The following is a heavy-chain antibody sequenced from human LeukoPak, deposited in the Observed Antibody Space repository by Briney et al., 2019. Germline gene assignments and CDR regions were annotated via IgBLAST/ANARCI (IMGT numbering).Heavy chain of an antibody. CDR1: GGSISSYY. Sequence: SETLSLTCTVSGGSISSYYWSWIRQPPGKGLECIGYIYHSGSTNYNPSLKSRVIMSVDTSKNQFSLKLSYVTAADTAVYYCARPYISGWYGTFDIWGQGTMVTVSS. D-gene: IGHD6-19*01. V-gene: IGHV4-59*08. J-gene: IGHJ3*02. CDR3: ARPYISGWYGTFDI. CDR2: IYHSGST.